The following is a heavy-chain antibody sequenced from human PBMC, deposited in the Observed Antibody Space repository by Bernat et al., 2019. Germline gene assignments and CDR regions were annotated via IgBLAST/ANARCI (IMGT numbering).Heavy chain of an antibody. CDR1: GFTFSSYW. CDR3: ATDFLNCGSTKCRGFDS. D-gene: IGHD2-2*01. CDR2: INSDGSNT. V-gene: IGHV3-74*01. Sequence: EVQLVESGGGLAQPGGSLRLSCAASGFTFSSYWMHWVRQTPGKGLVWVSRINSDGSNTVYADSVKGRFTISRDNAKNTLYLLMNSLRAEDTAVYYCATDFLNCGSTKCRGFDSGGQGTLVTVSS. J-gene: IGHJ4*02.